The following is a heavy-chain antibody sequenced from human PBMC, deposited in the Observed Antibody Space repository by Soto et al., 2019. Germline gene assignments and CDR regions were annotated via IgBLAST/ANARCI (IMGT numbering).Heavy chain of an antibody. J-gene: IGHJ6*02. CDR1: GFTFSSYW. Sequence: EVQLLESGGGLVQPGGSLRLSCVASGFTFSSYWMHWVRQAPGKGLVWVSRINSDGSSTSYADSVKGRFTISRDNAKNTLYLQMNSLRAEDTAVYYCARVSTMVRGVISYYYYGMDVWGQGTTVTVSS. CDR2: INSDGSST. D-gene: IGHD3-10*01. V-gene: IGHV3-74*02. CDR3: ARVSTMVRGVISYYYYGMDV.